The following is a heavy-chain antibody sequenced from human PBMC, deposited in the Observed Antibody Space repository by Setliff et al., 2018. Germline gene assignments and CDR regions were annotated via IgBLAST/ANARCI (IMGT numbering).Heavy chain of an antibody. J-gene: IGHJ6*02. Sequence: SETLSLTCTVSGGSISPYFWSWVRQPPGKGLEWIGYIYHNGNTNFNPSLKTRVNMSVDTSKNQIALNLKSVTAADTAVYYCARDRTAYSYGLDVWGQGTTVTVSS. CDR3: ARDRTAYSYGLDV. CDR1: GGSISPYF. CDR2: IYHNGNT. D-gene: IGHD5-18*01. V-gene: IGHV4-59*01.